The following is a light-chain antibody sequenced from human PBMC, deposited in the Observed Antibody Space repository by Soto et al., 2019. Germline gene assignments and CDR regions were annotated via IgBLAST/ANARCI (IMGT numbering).Light chain of an antibody. Sequence: EIVLTQSPGTLSLSPGERVTLSCRASQSVMSRFLAWYQQKSGQAPRLLIYGTSIRAAGIPDRFSGSGSGTDFTLTISRLEPEDFAVYYCLQYDSSRTFGQGTKVEMK. CDR3: LQYDSSRT. J-gene: IGKJ1*01. CDR1: QSVMSRF. V-gene: IGKV3-20*01. CDR2: GTS.